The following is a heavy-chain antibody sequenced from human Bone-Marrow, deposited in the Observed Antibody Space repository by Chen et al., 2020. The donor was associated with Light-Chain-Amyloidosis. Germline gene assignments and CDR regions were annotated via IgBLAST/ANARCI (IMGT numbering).Heavy chain of an antibody. CDR1: GFTFSSYG. J-gene: IGHJ6*02. CDR3: AKGAYYDILTGYYHYYYYGMDV. D-gene: IGHD3-9*01. Sequence: QVQLVESGGGVVQPGRSLRLSCAASGFTFSSYGMHWVRQAPGKGLEWVAVISYDGSNKYYADSVKGGFTISRDNSKNTLYLQMNSLRAEDTAVYYCAKGAYYDILTGYYHYYYYGMDVWGQGTTVTVSS. CDR2: ISYDGSNK. V-gene: IGHV3-30*18.